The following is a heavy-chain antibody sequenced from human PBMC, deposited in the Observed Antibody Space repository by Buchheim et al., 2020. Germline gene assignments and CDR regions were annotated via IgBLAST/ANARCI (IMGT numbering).Heavy chain of an antibody. CDR1: GLTFSSSA. CDR2: IGGGGDYT. J-gene: IGHJ4*02. V-gene: IGHV3-23*01. Sequence: EVQLLESGGGLVQPGGSLRLSCAASGLTFSSSAMNWVRQAPGKGLEWVSSIGGGGDYTSYPDSVMGRFTISRDNSGTSLFLQMNSLRAEDTAVYYCTKKLLSGSYPFDNWGQGTL. CDR3: TKKLLSGSYPFDN. D-gene: IGHD3-22*01.